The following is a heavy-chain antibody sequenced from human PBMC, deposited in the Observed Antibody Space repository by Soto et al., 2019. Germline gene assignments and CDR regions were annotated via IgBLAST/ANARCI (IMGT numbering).Heavy chain of an antibody. Sequence: SETLSLTCTVSGGSISSYYWSWIRQPPGKGLEWIGYIYYSGSTNYNPSLKSRVTISVDTSKNQFSLKLSSVTAADTAVYYCARDNITGTKYYDILTGPIPSDYWGQGTLVTVSS. CDR3: ARDNITGTKYYDILTGPIPSDY. D-gene: IGHD3-9*01. V-gene: IGHV4-59*01. CDR2: IYYSGST. J-gene: IGHJ4*02. CDR1: GGSISSYY.